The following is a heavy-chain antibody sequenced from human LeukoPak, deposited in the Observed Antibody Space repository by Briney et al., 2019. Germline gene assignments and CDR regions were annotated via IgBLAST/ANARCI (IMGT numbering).Heavy chain of an antibody. V-gene: IGHV4-31*11. CDR2: IYYSGST. CDR1: GGSFSGYY. D-gene: IGHD3-10*01. CDR3: ARGHHGSGSYYIVNWFDP. J-gene: IGHJ5*02. Sequence: SETLSLTCAVYGGSFSGYYWSWIRQHPGKGLEWIGYIYYSGSTYYNPSLKSRVTISVDTSKNQFSLKLSSVTAADTAVYYCARGHHGSGSYYIVNWFDPWGQGTLVTVSS.